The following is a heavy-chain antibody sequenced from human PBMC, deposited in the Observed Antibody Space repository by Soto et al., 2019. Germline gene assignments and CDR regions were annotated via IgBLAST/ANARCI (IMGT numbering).Heavy chain of an antibody. CDR3: ARYRSLDP. V-gene: IGHV3-7*03. D-gene: IGHD3-16*02. Sequence: SLRLSCADSGFSLRNYWMSWVRQAPEMGLQWVASIKEDGSEKYYVDPVKGRFTISRENAKNSLYLQMNSLRAEDTAVYYCARYRSLDPWGQGILVTVSS. J-gene: IGHJ5*02. CDR1: GFSLRNYW. CDR2: IKEDGSEK.